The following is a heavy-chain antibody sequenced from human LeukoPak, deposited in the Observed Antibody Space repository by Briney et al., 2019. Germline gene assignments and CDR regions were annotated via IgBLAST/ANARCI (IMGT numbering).Heavy chain of an antibody. V-gene: IGHV3-30-3*02. Sequence: PGGSLTLSCAASGFTFSSYTMNWVRQAPGKGLEWVAVISYDGSNKYYADSVKGRFTISRDNSKNTLYLQMNSLRAEDTAVYYCAKPYYYGSGSYYLSYYFDYWGQGTLVTVSS. J-gene: IGHJ4*02. CDR1: GFTFSSYT. CDR3: AKPYYYGSGSYYLSYYFDY. CDR2: ISYDGSNK. D-gene: IGHD3-10*01.